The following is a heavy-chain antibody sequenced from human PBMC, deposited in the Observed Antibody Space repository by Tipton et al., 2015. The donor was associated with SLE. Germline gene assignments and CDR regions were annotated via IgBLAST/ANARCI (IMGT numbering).Heavy chain of an antibody. CDR1: GFTFSSYS. V-gene: IGHV3-21*04. CDR2: ISSSSSYI. J-gene: IGHJ4*02. Sequence: SLRLSCAASGFTFSSYSMNWVRQAPGKGLEWVSSISSSSSYIYYADSVKGRFTISRDNAKNSLYLQINSLRAEDTAVYYCAMSGTPWYFDYWGQGTLVTVSS. CDR3: AMSGTPWYFDY. D-gene: IGHD3-3*01.